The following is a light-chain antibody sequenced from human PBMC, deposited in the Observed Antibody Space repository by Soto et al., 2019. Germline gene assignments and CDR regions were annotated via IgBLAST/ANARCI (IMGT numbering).Light chain of an antibody. CDR2: EVS. CDR3: SSYTSSSSPV. J-gene: IGLJ3*02. Sequence: QSALTQPASVSGSPGQSITISCTGTSSDVGGYNYVSWYQQHPGKAPKLMIYEVSNRPSGVSNRFSGPKSGNTASLTISGLQAEDEADYYCSSYTSSSSPVFGGGTKLTVL. V-gene: IGLV2-14*01. CDR1: SSDVGGYNY.